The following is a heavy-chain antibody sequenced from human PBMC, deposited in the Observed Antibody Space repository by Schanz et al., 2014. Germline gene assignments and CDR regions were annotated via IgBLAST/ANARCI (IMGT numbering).Heavy chain of an antibody. CDR3: ARGGPAYYFDD. CDR1: GFTFSSYD. V-gene: IGHV3-23*04. CDR2: ISGSGGST. J-gene: IGHJ4*02. Sequence: VQLVESGGGVVQPGRSLRLSCVASGFTFSSYDVFWVRQAPGKGLEWVSAISGSGGSTYYADSVKGRFTISRDNSKNTLYLQMNSLRAEDTAVYYCARGGPAYYFDDWGQGTLVTVSS.